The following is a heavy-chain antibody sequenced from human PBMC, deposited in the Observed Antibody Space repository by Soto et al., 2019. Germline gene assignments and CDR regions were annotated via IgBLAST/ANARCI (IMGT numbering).Heavy chain of an antibody. Sequence: EVQLEESGGGLVKPGGSLRLSCAAAGFDFSNGWMSWVRQAPGKGLEWVGRIKSKVHGETTDYAAHVKGRFTISRDDSRNTLYLQMHSLQTEDTAVYYCSTDEWEWGQGSLVTVSS. CDR2: IKSKVHGETT. CDR3: STDEWE. CDR1: GFDFSNGW. J-gene: IGHJ4*02. V-gene: IGHV3-15*05. D-gene: IGHD1-26*01.